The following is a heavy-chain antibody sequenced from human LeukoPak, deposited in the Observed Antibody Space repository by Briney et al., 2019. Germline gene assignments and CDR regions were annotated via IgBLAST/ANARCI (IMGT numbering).Heavy chain of an antibody. D-gene: IGHD3-9*01. CDR2: INHSGST. Sequence: PSETLSLTCAVYGGSFSGYYWSWIRQPPGKGLEWIGEINHSGSTNYNPSLKSRVTISVDTSKNQFSLKLSSVTAADTAVYYCARTYYDILTGYRFDYWGQGTLVTVSS. CDR1: GGSFSGYY. CDR3: ARTYYDILTGYRFDY. V-gene: IGHV4-34*01. J-gene: IGHJ4*02.